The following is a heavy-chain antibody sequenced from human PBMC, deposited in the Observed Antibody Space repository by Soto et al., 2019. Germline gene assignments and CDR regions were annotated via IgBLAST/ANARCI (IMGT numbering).Heavy chain of an antibody. CDR3: ASNGSAAGIEY. CDR1: GFTFSSYA. V-gene: IGHV3-30-3*01. J-gene: IGHJ4*02. D-gene: IGHD6-13*01. Sequence: GGSLRLSCAASGFTFSSYAMHWVRQAPGKGLEWVAVISYDGSNKYYADSVKGRFTISRDNSKNTLYLQMNSLRAEDTAVYYCASNGSAAGIEYWGQGTLVTVSS. CDR2: ISYDGSNK.